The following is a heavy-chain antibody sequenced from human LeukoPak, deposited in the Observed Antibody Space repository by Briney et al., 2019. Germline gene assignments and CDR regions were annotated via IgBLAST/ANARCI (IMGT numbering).Heavy chain of an antibody. Sequence: PGGSLRLSCAASGITFSSYNMNWVRQAPGKGLEWVSSISSSSSYIYYADSVKGRFTISRDNAKNSLYLQMTSLRAEDTAVYYCARTTPFQIYDILAGSRYDAFDIWGQGTMATVSS. V-gene: IGHV3-21*01. CDR3: ARTTPFQIYDILAGSRYDAFDI. J-gene: IGHJ3*02. CDR2: ISSSSSYI. D-gene: IGHD3-9*01. CDR1: GITFSSYN.